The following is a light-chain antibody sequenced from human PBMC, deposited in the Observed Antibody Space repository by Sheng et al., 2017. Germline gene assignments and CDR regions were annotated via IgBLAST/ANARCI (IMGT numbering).Light chain of an antibody. CDR1: QSLTSN. Sequence: EIVLTQSPATLSVSPGETVTLSCRASQSLTSNLAWYQQKRGQAPRLLIYGASTRATGIPVRFSGSGSGTEFTLTITSLQSEDFAVYYCKQYNSWPPFTFGGGTKVEIK. CDR2: GAS. J-gene: IGKJ4*01. CDR3: KQYNSWPPFT. V-gene: IGKV3-15*01.